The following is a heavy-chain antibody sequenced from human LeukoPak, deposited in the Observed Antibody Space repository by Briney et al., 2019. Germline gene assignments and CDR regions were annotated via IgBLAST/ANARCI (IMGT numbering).Heavy chain of an antibody. CDR1: GFTFSSYS. D-gene: IGHD6-13*01. CDR3: ARLDSSSWYYMDV. V-gene: IGHV3-21*01. CDR2: ISSSSSYI. J-gene: IGHJ6*03. Sequence: PGGSLRLSCAASGFTFSSYSMNWVRQAPGKGLEWVSSISSSSSYIYYADSVKGRFTISRDNAKNSLYLQMNSLRAEDTAVYYCARLDSSSWYYMDVWGKGTTVTISS.